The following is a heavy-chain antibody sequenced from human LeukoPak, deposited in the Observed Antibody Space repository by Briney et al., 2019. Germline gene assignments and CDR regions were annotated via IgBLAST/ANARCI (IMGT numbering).Heavy chain of an antibody. CDR2: INTSGGTT. J-gene: IGHJ6*02. CDR1: GFTLSSYG. D-gene: IGHD6-13*01. Sequence: GGSLRLSCAASGFTLSSYGMSWVRQAPGKGLECVSTINTSGGTTDYADSVKGRFTISRDNSKNTLYLQMNSLRAEDTAVYYCARDRGSWNYYGMDVWGQGTTVTVSS. CDR3: ARDRGSWNYYGMDV. V-gene: IGHV3-23*01.